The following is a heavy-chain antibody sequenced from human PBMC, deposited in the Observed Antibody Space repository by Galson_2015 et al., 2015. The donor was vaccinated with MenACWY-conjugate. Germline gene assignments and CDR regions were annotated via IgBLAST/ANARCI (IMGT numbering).Heavy chain of an antibody. D-gene: IGHD6-6*01. J-gene: IGHJ4*02. CDR2: ISYDGSNK. CDR1: GFTFSSYG. V-gene: IGHV3-30*18. Sequence: SLGLSCATSGFTFSSYGMHWVRQAPGKGLEWVAVISYDGSNKYYADSVKGRFTISRDNSKNTLYLQMNSLRAEDTAVYYCAKESIAATNEYYFDYWGQGTLVTVSS. CDR3: AKESIAATNEYYFDY.